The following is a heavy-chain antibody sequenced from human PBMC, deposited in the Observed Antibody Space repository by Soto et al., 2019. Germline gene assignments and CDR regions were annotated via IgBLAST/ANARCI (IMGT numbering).Heavy chain of an antibody. Sequence: PGESLNISCKGSGYSVTSYWIGWVRQMPGKGLEWMGIIYPGDSDTRYSPSFQGQVTISADKSISTAYLQWSSLKASDTAMYYCARLGYQLPEYYYYGMDVWGQGTTVTVSS. CDR1: GYSVTSYW. CDR2: IYPGDSDT. V-gene: IGHV5-51*01. D-gene: IGHD2-2*01. J-gene: IGHJ6*02. CDR3: ARLGYQLPEYYYYGMDV.